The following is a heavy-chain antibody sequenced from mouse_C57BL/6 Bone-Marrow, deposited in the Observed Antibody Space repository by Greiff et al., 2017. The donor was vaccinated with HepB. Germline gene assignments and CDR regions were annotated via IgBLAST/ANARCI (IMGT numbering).Heavy chain of an antibody. D-gene: IGHD2-1*01. CDR3: ARYGNYVFYFDY. V-gene: IGHV1-80*01. CDR2: IYPGDGDT. Sequence: QVQLKESGAELVKPGASVKISCKASGYAFSSYWMNWVKQRPGKGLEWIGQIYPGDGDTNYNGKFKGKATLTADKSSSTAYMQRSSLTSEDSAVYFCARYGNYVFYFDYWGQGTTLTVSS. J-gene: IGHJ2*01. CDR1: GYAFSSYW.